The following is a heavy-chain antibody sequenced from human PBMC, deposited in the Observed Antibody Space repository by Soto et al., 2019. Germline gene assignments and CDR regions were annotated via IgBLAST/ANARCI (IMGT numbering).Heavy chain of an antibody. CDR1: GYTFRNYA. Sequence: GDSVKVSCKANGYTFRNYAMHWVRQAPGQGLEWMGWINGGNGNTKYSQKFQGRVTITRDTSASTAYMELSSLRSEDTAVYYCARDGPIYDILSARYFYGMDFWSRRSTVTVSS. D-gene: IGHD3-9*01. CDR2: INGGNGNT. CDR3: ARDGPIYDILSARYFYGMDF. J-gene: IGHJ6*02. V-gene: IGHV1-3*01.